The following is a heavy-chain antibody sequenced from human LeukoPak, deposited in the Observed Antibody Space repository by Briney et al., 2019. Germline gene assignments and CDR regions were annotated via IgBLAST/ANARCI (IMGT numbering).Heavy chain of an antibody. D-gene: IGHD3-9*01. J-gene: IGHJ6*02. CDR1: GFTFSSYA. CDR3: AKDRPQLRYFDWLSSYYGMDV. CDR2: ISGSGGST. Sequence: PGGSLRLSCAASGFTFSSYAMSWVRQAPGKGLEWVSAISGSGGSTCYADSVKGRFTISKDNSKNTLYLQMNSLRAEDTAVYYCAKDRPQLRYFDWLSSYYGMDVWGQGTTVTVSS. V-gene: IGHV3-23*01.